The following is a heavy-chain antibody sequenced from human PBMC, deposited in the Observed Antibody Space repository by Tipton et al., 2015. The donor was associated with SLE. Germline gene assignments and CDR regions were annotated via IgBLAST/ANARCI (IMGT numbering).Heavy chain of an antibody. D-gene: IGHD2-15*01. CDR1: GDSISSHY. Sequence: TLSFTCSVSGDSISSHYWTWIRQPPGKGLEWIGCIYYSGNTNYHPSLKSRVTISVDTSKSQFSLKLRSVTAADTAVYYCATANCSGGSCYPGNPFDIWGQGTLVTVSS. V-gene: IGHV4-59*08. CDR3: ATANCSGGSCYPGNPFDI. CDR2: IYYSGNT. J-gene: IGHJ3*02.